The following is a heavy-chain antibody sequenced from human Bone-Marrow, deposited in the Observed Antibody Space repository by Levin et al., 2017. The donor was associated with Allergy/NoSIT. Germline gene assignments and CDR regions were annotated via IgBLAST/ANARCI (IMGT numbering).Heavy chain of an antibody. J-gene: IGHJ5*02. CDR2: IFPGDSST. CDR3: ARHRGGSGWFP. V-gene: IGHV5-51*01. D-gene: IGHD6-19*01. Sequence: ASVKVSCKASGFSLDDYWIGWARQVPGKGLEWMGIIFPGDSSTTYSPSFQGQVTISADKSISTAYLQWGSLKASDTAMYFCARHRGGSGWFPWGQGTLVTVSS. CDR1: GFSLDDYW.